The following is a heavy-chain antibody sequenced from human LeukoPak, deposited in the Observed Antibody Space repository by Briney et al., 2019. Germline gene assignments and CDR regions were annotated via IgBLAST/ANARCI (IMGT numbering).Heavy chain of an antibody. CDR1: GFTLSDYW. Sequence: PGGSLRLSCAASGFTLSDYWMNWVRQAPGKGPVWVSHISPDGRNIAYADSVKGRFTISRDNAKKTVSLQMNSLRPEDTGVYYCARAPSEIGGYYPEYFRHWGQGTLVTVSS. CDR2: ISPDGRNI. D-gene: IGHD3-22*01. V-gene: IGHV3-74*01. CDR3: ARAPSEIGGYYPEYFRH. J-gene: IGHJ1*01.